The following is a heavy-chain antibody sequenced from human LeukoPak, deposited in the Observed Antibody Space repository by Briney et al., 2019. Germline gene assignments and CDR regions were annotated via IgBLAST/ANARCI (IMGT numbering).Heavy chain of an antibody. CDR2: ISGSGGST. D-gene: IGHD2-15*01. CDR3: WVEAAPRGAFAS. Sequence: GGSLRLSCAASGFTFSSCAMSWVRQAPGTGLEWVSTISGSGGSTNYADSVKGRFTISRDNSKNTLYLQMNSLRAEDTAVYYCWVEAAPRGAFASGGQEPLVTVS. CDR1: GFTFSSCA. V-gene: IGHV3-23*01. J-gene: IGHJ4*02.